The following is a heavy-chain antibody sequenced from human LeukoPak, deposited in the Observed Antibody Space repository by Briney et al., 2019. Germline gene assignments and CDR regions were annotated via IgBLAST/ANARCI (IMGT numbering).Heavy chain of an antibody. Sequence: GGSLRLSCAASGFTFSSYEMNWVRQAPGKGLEWVSYISSSGSTIYYADSVKGRFTISRDNAKNSLYLLMNSLRAEDTAVYYCARDGGSGILDWGQGTLVTVSS. CDR2: ISSSGSTI. CDR3: ARDGGSGILD. CDR1: GFTFSSYE. D-gene: IGHD3-10*01. V-gene: IGHV3-48*03. J-gene: IGHJ4*02.